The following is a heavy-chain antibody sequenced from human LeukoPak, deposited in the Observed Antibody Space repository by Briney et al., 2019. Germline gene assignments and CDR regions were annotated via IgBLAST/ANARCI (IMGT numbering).Heavy chain of an antibody. CDR1: GFTFSSYG. D-gene: IGHD5-24*01. CDR2: ISGSGGST. J-gene: IGHJ4*02. CDR3: AKGDAYNHFDY. Sequence: GGTLRLSCAASGFTFSSYGMSWVRQAPGKGLEWVSAISGSGGSTYYADSVKGRFTISRDNAKNSLYLQMNSLRAEDTAVYYCAKGDAYNHFDYWGQGTLVTVSS. V-gene: IGHV3-23*01.